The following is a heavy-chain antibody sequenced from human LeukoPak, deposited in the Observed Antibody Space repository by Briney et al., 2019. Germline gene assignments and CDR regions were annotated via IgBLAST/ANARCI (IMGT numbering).Heavy chain of an antibody. Sequence: PGGSLRLSCAGSEFTFSSYAMSWVRQAPGKGLEWVSAISGGGGSTYYADSVKGRFTISRDNSKNTLYLQMNSLRAEDTAIYYCAKPSSIHTFSYYFDYWGQGTLVTVSS. J-gene: IGHJ4*02. CDR3: AKPSSIHTFSYYFDY. D-gene: IGHD2-2*01. V-gene: IGHV3-23*01. CDR2: ISGGGGST. CDR1: EFTFSSYA.